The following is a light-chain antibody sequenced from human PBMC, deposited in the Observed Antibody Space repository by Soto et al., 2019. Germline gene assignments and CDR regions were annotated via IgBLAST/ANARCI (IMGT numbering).Light chain of an antibody. CDR1: QGIRHD. J-gene: IGKJ1*01. CDR3: LQNNSYPVT. Sequence: DIRITQSPSSLSAYLLDIVTITCRASQGIRHDLGWYQQKPGKAPKRLIYSASSLQSGVPPRFSGSGSGTEFTLTISSLQPEDFATYYCLQNNSYPVTFGQGTQGGYQ. CDR2: SAS. V-gene: IGKV1-17*01.